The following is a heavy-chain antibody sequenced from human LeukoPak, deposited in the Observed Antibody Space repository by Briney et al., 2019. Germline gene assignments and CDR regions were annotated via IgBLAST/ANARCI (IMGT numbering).Heavy chain of an antibody. CDR1: GYSFTTHW. J-gene: IGHJ6*03. CDR3: ARVGATTGYYYYMDV. D-gene: IGHD1-26*01. Sequence: GESLKISCKGSGYSFTTHWIGWVRQLPGKGLEWMGLIFPGDSETIYNPSLQGQVTISADESINTAYLRWSSLKASDTAMYYCARVGATTGYYYYMDVWGKGTTVTVSS. V-gene: IGHV5-51*01. CDR2: IFPGDSET.